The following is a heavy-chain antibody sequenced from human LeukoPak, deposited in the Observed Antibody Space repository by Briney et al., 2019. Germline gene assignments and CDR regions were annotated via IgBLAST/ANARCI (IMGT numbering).Heavy chain of an antibody. CDR1: GFTVSSNY. V-gene: IGHV3-53*01. CDR2: IYSGGST. Sequence: PGGSLRLSCAASGFTVSSNYMSWVLQAPGKGLEWVSVIYSGGSTYYADSVKGRFTISRDNSKNTLYLQMNSLRAEDTAVYYCARDAYELYSSGWYDIWGQGTMVTVSS. CDR3: ARDAYELYSSGWYDI. D-gene: IGHD6-19*01. J-gene: IGHJ3*02.